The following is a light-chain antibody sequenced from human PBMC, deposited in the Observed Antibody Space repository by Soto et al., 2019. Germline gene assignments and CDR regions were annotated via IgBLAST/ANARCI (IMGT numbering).Light chain of an antibody. V-gene: IGLV2-23*02. CDR3: CSYAGSSTVWV. Sequence: QSVLTPPASVSGSPGQSITISCTGTSSDVGSYNLVSWYPPHPGKAPKLMIYEVIKRPSGVSNRFSGSKSGNTASLTIAGLQAEDEADYYCCSYAGSSTVWVFGGGTKLTVL. J-gene: IGLJ3*02. CDR1: SSDVGSYNL. CDR2: EVI.